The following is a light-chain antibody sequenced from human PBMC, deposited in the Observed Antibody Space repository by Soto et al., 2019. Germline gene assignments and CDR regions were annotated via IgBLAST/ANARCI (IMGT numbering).Light chain of an antibody. CDR1: SSDVGGYNF. J-gene: IGLJ1*01. CDR2: EVT. CDR3: SSYAATNNYV. Sequence: QSALTQPPSASGSPGQSVTIFCTGTSSDVGGYNFVSWYQQHPGKAPQLIIYEVTKRPSGVPDRFSGSKSGNTASLTVSGLQTEDEADYYCSSYAATNNYVFGSGTKLTVL. V-gene: IGLV2-8*01.